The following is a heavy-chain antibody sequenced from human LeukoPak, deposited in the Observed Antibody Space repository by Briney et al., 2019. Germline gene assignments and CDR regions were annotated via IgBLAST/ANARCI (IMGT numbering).Heavy chain of an antibody. V-gene: IGHV3-33*01. Sequence: GGSLRLSCAASGFTFSSYGMHWVRQAPGKGLEWVAVIWYDGSNKYYADSVKGRFTISRDNSKNTLYLQMNSLRAEDTAVYYCARDFVKASSGWYEGMDVWGPGTTVTVSS. CDR3: ARDFVKASSGWYEGMDV. J-gene: IGHJ6*02. CDR2: IWYDGSNK. D-gene: IGHD6-19*01. CDR1: GFTFSSYG.